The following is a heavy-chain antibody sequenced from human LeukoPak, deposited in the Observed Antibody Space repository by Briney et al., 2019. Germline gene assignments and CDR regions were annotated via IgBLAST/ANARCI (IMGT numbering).Heavy chain of an antibody. V-gene: IGHV3-48*03. D-gene: IGHD6-19*01. CDR2: ITVSGSTK. Sequence: GGSLRLSCAVSGSTFSSFEMNWVRQAPGKGLEWVSYITVSGSTKYYADSVKGRFTISRDNAKNSLYLQMNSLRAEDTAVYYCARGDGSSGWYLDYWGQGTLVTVSS. CDR3: ARGDGSSGWYLDY. J-gene: IGHJ4*02. CDR1: GSTFSSFE.